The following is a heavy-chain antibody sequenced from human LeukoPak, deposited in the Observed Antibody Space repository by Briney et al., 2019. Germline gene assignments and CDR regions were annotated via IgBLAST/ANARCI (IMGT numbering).Heavy chain of an antibody. Sequence: GGSLRLSCAASGFTFSRHVMSWVRQAPGKGLEWVSGISGRGSSTFYPDSVKGRFTISRDNSKNTLYVAMNSLRDEDTAVYYCAKDLGRNRERPYALDFWGQGTMVTVSS. CDR1: GFTFSRHV. V-gene: IGHV3-23*01. D-gene: IGHD1-14*01. CDR2: ISGRGSST. CDR3: AKDLGRNRERPYALDF. J-gene: IGHJ3*01.